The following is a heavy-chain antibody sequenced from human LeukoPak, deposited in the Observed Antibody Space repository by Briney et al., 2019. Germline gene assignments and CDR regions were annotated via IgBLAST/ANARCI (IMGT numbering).Heavy chain of an antibody. Sequence: GGSLRLSCAASGFTFSSYWMHWVRQAPGKGLVWVSRINSDGSSISYADSVKGRFTISRDNAKNTLYLQMNSLRAEDTAVYYCAGVGATSPIDYWGQGTLVTVSS. CDR1: GFTFSSYW. J-gene: IGHJ4*02. CDR3: AGVGATSPIDY. D-gene: IGHD1-26*01. V-gene: IGHV3-74*01. CDR2: INSDGSSI.